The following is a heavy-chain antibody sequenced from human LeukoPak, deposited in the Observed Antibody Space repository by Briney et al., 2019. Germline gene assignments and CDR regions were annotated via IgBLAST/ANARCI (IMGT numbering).Heavy chain of an antibody. CDR3: ARGKGAATN. V-gene: IGHV4-30-2*01. Sequence: PSETLSLTCAVSGGSISSGGYSWSWIRQPPGKGLEWIGYIYHSGSTYYNPSLKSRVTISVDRSKNQFSLKLSSVTAADAAVYYCARGKGAATNWGQETLVTVSS. J-gene: IGHJ4*02. D-gene: IGHD1-26*01. CDR2: IYHSGST. CDR1: GGSISSGGYS.